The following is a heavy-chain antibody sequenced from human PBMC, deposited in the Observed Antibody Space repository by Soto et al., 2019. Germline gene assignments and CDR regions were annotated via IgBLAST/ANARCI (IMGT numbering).Heavy chain of an antibody. D-gene: IGHD6-13*01. J-gene: IGHJ6*02. CDR2: IDPSDSYI. Sequence: GESLKISCKGSGYTFTNYWIAWVRQMPGKGLEWVGRIDPSDSYISYSPSFQGHVTISADKSISTAYLQWSSLKASDTAMYYCARTAAGTLSYYYHGMDVWGQGTTVTVSS. CDR3: ARTAAGTLSYYYHGMDV. CDR1: GYTFTNYW. V-gene: IGHV5-10-1*01.